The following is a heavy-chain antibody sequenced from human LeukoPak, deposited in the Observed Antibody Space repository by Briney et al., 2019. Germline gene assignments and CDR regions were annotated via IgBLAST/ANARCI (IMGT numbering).Heavy chain of an antibody. V-gene: IGHV3-23*01. CDR1: GFTFSSYA. J-gene: IGHJ4*02. CDR3: AKRQSFPYYFNY. Sequence: GGSLRLSCAASGFTFSSYAMSWVRQAPGKGLEWVSTVSGSGGSTYYADSVKGRFTISRDNSENTLYLQLNSLRAEDTALYYCAKRQSFPYYFNYWGQGALVTVSS. CDR2: VSGSGGST. D-gene: IGHD1-26*01.